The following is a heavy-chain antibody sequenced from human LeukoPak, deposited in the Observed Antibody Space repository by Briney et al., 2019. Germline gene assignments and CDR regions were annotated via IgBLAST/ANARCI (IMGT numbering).Heavy chain of an antibody. CDR1: GITFSRSA. CDR2: ISYDGSNK. V-gene: IGHV3-30*04. J-gene: IGHJ6*02. Sequence: SGGSLRLSCAASGITFSRSAMHWVRQAPGKGLEWVAVISYDGSNKYYADSVKGRFTISRDNSKNTLYLQMNSLRAEDTAVYYCAKEEDSSSWHQYYYYYYGMDVWGQGTTVTVSS. D-gene: IGHD6-13*01. CDR3: AKEEDSSSWHQYYYYYYGMDV.